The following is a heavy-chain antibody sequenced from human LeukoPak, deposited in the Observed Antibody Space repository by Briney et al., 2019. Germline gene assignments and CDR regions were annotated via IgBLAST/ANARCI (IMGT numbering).Heavy chain of an antibody. V-gene: IGHV3-43*02. CDR3: AKDLTSVYDAFNI. Sequence: GGSLRLSCAASGFTFDEYAIHWVRQAPGKGLEWVSLIGGDGVRTFYRDSVKGRFTISRDNSKNSLYLQMNSLRTEDTALYYCAKDLTSVYDAFNIWGQGTMVTVSS. J-gene: IGHJ3*02. CDR1: GFTFDEYA. CDR2: IGGDGVRT.